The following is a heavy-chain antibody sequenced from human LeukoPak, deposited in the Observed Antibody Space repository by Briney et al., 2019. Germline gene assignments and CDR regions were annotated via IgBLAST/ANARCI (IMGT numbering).Heavy chain of an antibody. J-gene: IGHJ4*02. D-gene: IGHD3-10*01. V-gene: IGHV1-2*02. CDR2: INPNSGGT. CDR3: ARVPRSYYCGSVPAKKPLDY. CDR1: GYTFTGYY. Sequence: ASVKVSCKASGYTFTGYYMHWVRQAPGQGLEWMGWINPNSGGTNYAQKFQGRVTMTRDTSISTAYMELSRLRSDDTAVYYCARVPRSYYCGSVPAKKPLDYWGQGTLVTVSS.